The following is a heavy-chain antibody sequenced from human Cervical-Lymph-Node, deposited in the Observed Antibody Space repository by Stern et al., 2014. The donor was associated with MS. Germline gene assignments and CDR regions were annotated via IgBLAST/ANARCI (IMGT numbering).Heavy chain of an antibody. V-gene: IGHV2-26*01. CDR1: GFSLSNARMG. Sequence: QVTLRESGPVLVKPTETLTLTCTVSGFSLSNARMGVSWIRQPPGKALEWLGNIFSNDEKSYSTSLKSRLTISKDTSKSQVVLTMTNMDPVDTATYYCARTYGGNPMRAAWFDPWGQGTLVTVSS. D-gene: IGHD4-23*01. CDR3: ARTYGGNPMRAAWFDP. CDR2: IFSNDEK. J-gene: IGHJ5*02.